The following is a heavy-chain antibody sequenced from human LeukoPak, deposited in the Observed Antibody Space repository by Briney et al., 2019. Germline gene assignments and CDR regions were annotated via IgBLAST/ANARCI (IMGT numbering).Heavy chain of an antibody. CDR2: INWNGRIT. Sequence: GESLRLSCAASGFTFDDYAMNWVRQVPGRGLEWVSGINWNGRITEYADSVKDRFTISRQNTKNSLYLYMNNLGGEDTALYFCARGSVQLWLRDTYYYMDVWGKGTTVTVSS. J-gene: IGHJ6*03. CDR3: ARGSVQLWLRDTYYYMDV. D-gene: IGHD5-18*01. CDR1: GFTFDDYA. V-gene: IGHV3-20*04.